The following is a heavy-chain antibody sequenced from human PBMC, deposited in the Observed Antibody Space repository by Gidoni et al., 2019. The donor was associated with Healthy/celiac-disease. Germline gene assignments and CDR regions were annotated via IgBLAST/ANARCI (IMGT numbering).Heavy chain of an antibody. J-gene: IGHJ4*02. D-gene: IGHD3-22*01. CDR3: TRIRYYDSSGYKYYFDY. V-gene: IGHV3-49*04. CDR1: GFTFGDYA. CDR2: IRSKAYGGTT. Sequence: EVQLVESGGGLVQPGRSLRLSCTASGFTFGDYAMSWVRQAPGKGLEWVGFIRSKAYGGTTEYAASVKGRFTISRDDSKSIAYLQMNSLKTEDTAVYYCTRIRYYDSSGYKYYFDYWGQGTLVTVSS.